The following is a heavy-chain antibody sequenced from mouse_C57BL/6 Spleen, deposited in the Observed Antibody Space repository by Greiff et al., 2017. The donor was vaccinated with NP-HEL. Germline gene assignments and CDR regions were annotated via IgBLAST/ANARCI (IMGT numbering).Heavy chain of an antibody. CDR2: IYPGGGYT. CDR3: ARRWLLRGWYFDV. Sequence: VQLVESGAELVRPGTSVKMSCKASGYTFTNYWIGWAKQRPGHGLEWIGDIYPGGGYTNYNEKFKGKATLTADKSSSTAYMQFSSLTSEDSAIYYCARRWLLRGWYFDVWGTGTTVTVSS. J-gene: IGHJ1*03. V-gene: IGHV1-63*01. D-gene: IGHD2-3*01. CDR1: GYTFTNYW.